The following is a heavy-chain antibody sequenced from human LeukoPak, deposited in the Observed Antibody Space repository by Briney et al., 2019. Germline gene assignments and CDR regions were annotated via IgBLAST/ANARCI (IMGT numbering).Heavy chain of an antibody. V-gene: IGHV3-7*01. D-gene: IGHD6-19*01. CDR3: ARDQYSSGYYYYCGMDV. CDR1: GFTFSSYW. Sequence: PGGSLRLSCAASGFTFSSYWMSWVRQAPGKGLEWVANIKQDGSEKYYVDSVKGRFTISRDNAKNSLYLQMNSLRAEDTAVYYCARDQYSSGYYYYCGMDVWGQGTTVTVSS. CDR2: IKQDGSEK. J-gene: IGHJ6*02.